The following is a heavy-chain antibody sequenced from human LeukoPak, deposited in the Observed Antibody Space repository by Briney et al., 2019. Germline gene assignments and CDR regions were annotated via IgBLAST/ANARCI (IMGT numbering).Heavy chain of an antibody. J-gene: IGHJ2*01. CDR1: GFIISDYT. Sequence: PGGSLRLSCAVSGFIISDYTMHWVRQPPGKGLDWVAVISYDGSQNYHADSVKGRFTISRDNSKNTVYLQMNSLRAEDTAVYYCAKVNSGVALSNWYFDLWGRGTQVTVSS. CDR3: AKVNSGVALSNWYFDL. CDR2: ISYDGSQN. D-gene: IGHD2-15*01. V-gene: IGHV3-30*04.